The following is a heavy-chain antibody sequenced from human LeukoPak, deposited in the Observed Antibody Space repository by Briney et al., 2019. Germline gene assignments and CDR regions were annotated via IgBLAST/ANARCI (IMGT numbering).Heavy chain of an antibody. V-gene: IGHV1-18*01. J-gene: IGHJ4*02. CDR3: ARDWNDLFFFDY. CDR2: IRAYNGNT. D-gene: IGHD1-1*01. CDR1: GYTFIRYG. Sequence: ASSVNVSCKASGYTFIRYGISRVRQAAGQGREWMGWIRAYNGNTNYAQKLQGIVTMTTDTSTSTAYMELRSLRSDDTAVYYCARDWNDLFFFDYWEQGTLVTVS.